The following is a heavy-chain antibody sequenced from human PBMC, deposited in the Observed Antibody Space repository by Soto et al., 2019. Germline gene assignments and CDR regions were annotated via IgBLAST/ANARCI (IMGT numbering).Heavy chain of an antibody. Sequence: QMQLVQSGPEVKKPGTSVKVSCKASGFTFTSSAVQWVRQARGQRLEWIGWIVVGSGNTNYAQKFQERVTITRDMSTSTAYMELSSLRSADTAVYYCAAVFEEWEKYYFDYWGQGTLVTVSS. D-gene: IGHD3-10*01. CDR2: IVVGSGNT. CDR3: AAVFEEWEKYYFDY. J-gene: IGHJ4*02. V-gene: IGHV1-58*01. CDR1: GFTFTSSA.